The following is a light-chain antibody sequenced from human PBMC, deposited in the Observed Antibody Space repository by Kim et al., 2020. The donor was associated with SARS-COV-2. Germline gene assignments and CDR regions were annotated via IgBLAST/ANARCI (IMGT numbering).Light chain of an antibody. CDR3: LQNSTYPIT. CDR1: QSISKY. CDR2: AAS. V-gene: IGKV1-17*01. J-gene: IGKJ5*01. Sequence: ASVGDRVTITFRASQSISKYLNWYQNKPGKAPQRLIFAASRLDSGVASRFRGSGSGTEFTLTINSVQPEDIATYFCLQNSTYPITLGQGTRLEIK.